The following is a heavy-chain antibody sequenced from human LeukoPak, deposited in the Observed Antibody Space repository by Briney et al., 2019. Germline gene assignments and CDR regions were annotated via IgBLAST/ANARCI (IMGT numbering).Heavy chain of an antibody. J-gene: IGHJ4*02. CDR3: ARDSSPGYYDYVWGTYPRY. Sequence: GGSLRLSCAVSGFTFSTYAMSWVRHGPGKGLEWVSMISATGATTYYADSVKGRFTVSRDKSENTLYLQMNSLRAEDTAVYYCARDSSPGYYDYVWGTYPRYWGQGTLVTVSS. CDR1: GFTFSTYA. V-gene: IGHV3-23*01. CDR2: ISATGATT. D-gene: IGHD3-16*02.